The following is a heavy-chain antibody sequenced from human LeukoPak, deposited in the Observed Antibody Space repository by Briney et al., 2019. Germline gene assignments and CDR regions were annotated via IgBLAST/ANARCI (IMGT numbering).Heavy chain of an antibody. Sequence: ASVKVSCKASGYTLTSYGISWVRQAPGQGLEWMGWISAYNGNTNYAQKLQGRVTMTTDTSTSTAYMELRSLRSDDTAVYYCARDTDTMIVVRDDAFDIWGQGTMVTVSS. J-gene: IGHJ3*02. CDR1: GYTLTSYG. V-gene: IGHV1-18*01. CDR2: ISAYNGNT. CDR3: ARDTDTMIVVRDDAFDI. D-gene: IGHD3-22*01.